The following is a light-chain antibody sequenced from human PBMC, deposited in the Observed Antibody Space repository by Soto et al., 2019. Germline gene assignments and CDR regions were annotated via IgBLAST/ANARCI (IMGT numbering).Light chain of an antibody. Sequence: QSALTQPRSGSGFPGQSVTISCTGTSSDVGGYNYVSWYQQHPGKAPKLMIYDVSKRPSGVPDRFSGSKSGNTASLTISGLQAEDEADYYCCSYAGSSYVFGTGTKVTVL. CDR1: SSDVGGYNY. V-gene: IGLV2-11*01. CDR3: CSYAGSSYV. J-gene: IGLJ1*01. CDR2: DVS.